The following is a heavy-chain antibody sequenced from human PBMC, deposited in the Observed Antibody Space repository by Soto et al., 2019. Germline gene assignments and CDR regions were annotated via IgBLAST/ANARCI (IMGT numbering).Heavy chain of an antibody. CDR1: GGSFSGYS. D-gene: IGHD4-17*01. Sequence: AETLSLTCAVYGGSFSGYSWSWIRQPPGKGLESIGDINDSGMTHYNPSLESRVSMSVDSSKNQFSLKLNSVTAAETAVYYCARENHPWAAIPVRKLKTTWWFDPWGQGTMVTVSS. J-gene: IGHJ5*02. CDR2: INDSGMT. CDR3: ARENHPWAAIPVRKLKTTWWFDP. V-gene: IGHV4-34*01.